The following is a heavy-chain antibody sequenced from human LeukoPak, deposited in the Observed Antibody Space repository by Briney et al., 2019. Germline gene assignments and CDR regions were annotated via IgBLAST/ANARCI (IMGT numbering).Heavy chain of an antibody. V-gene: IGHV3-30*01. CDR2: ISYDGNNK. Sequence: GGSLRLSCAASGFTFSSFAMHWVRQAPGRGLEWVAFISYDGNNKYYADSVRGRFTVSRDNSKNTLYLQMNSLRAEDTAVCYCARAFRDAFDIWGQGTMVTVSS. CDR3: ARAFRDAFDI. J-gene: IGHJ3*02. CDR1: GFTFSSFA.